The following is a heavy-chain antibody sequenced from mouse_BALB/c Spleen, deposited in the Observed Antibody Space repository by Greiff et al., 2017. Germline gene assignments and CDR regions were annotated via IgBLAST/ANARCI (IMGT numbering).Heavy chain of an antibody. CDR2: INPNNGGT. CDR3: ARSGYHY. V-gene: IGHV1-18*01. J-gene: IGHJ2*01. D-gene: IGHD2-2*01. Sequence: EVKLMESGAELVKPGASVKIPCKASGYTFTDYNMDWVKQSHGKSLEWIGDINPNNGGTIYNQKFKGKATLTVDKSSSTAYMELRSLTSEDTAVYYCARSGYHYWGQGTTLTVSS. CDR1: GYTFTDYN.